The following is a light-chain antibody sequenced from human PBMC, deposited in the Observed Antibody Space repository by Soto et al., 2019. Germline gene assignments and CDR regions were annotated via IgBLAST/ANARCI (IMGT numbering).Light chain of an antibody. CDR2: DAS. CDR3: QQRRSWPRIT. J-gene: IGKJ3*01. V-gene: IGKV3-11*01. Sequence: EVVLTQSPATLSLSPGERATLSCRASQSVSSYLAWYQQRPGQAPRLLIYDASNRATGIPDRFSGSGSGTDFTLTIISLEPEDFAVYYCQQRRSWPRITFGPGTKVDIK. CDR1: QSVSSY.